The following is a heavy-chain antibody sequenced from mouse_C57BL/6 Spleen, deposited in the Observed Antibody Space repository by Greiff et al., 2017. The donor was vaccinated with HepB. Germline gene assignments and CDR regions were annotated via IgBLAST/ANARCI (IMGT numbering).Heavy chain of an antibody. CDR3: AKNNYGSSYRYFDV. Sequence: VKLVESGPGLVQPSQSLSITCTVSGFSLTSYGVHWVRQSPGKGLEWLGVIWRGGSTDYNAAFMSRLSITKDDSKSQGVFKMNSLQADDTAIYYCAKNNYGSSYRYFDVWGTGTTVTVSS. CDR2: IWRGGST. D-gene: IGHD1-1*01. CDR1: GFSLTSYG. V-gene: IGHV2-5*01. J-gene: IGHJ1*03.